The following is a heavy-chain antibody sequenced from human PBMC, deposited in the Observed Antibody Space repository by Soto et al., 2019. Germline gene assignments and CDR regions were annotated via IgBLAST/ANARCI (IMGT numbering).Heavy chain of an antibody. D-gene: IGHD2-2*02. CDR3: AREYTYGSNFFDC. J-gene: IGHJ4*02. CDR2: ISHSGST. Sequence: SETLSLTCTVSGGSISSAAYYWSWIRQHPGKGLEWIGYISHSGSTYYNPSLKSRVIISVDTSKNQFPLSLTSVTAADTAVYYCAREYTYGSNFFDCWGQGALVTVSS. CDR1: GGSISSAAYY. V-gene: IGHV4-31*03.